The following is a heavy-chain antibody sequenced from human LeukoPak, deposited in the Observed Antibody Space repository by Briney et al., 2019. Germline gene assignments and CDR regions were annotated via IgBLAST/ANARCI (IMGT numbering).Heavy chain of an antibody. D-gene: IGHD3-10*01. CDR2: ITSNGYKP. CDR3: AKDRPNYFGPGGDYYETNGDY. CDR1: GFTFSRYA. J-gene: IGHJ4*02. V-gene: IGHV3-23*01. Sequence: GGPLTLFCAASGFTFSRYAISWVRQAPRKGLEGVSCITSNGYKPLYAHSGRGRFTISRDNSKNTLYLQMNSLRTEDTALYYCAKDRPNYFGPGGDYYETNGDYWGQGTQVTVS.